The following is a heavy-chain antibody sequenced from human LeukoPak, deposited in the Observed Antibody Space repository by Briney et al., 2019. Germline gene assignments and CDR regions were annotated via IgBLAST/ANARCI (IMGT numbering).Heavy chain of an antibody. CDR3: ASCIVVVHSEYYYYGMDV. V-gene: IGHV1-69*13. CDR2: IIPIFGTA. D-gene: IGHD2-15*01. CDR1: GGTFSSYA. Sequence: ASVKVSCKASGGTFSSYAISWVRQAPGQGLEWMGGIIPIFGTANYARKFQGRVTITADESTSTAYMELSSPRSEDTAVYYCASCIVVVHSEYYYYGMDVWGQGTTVTVSS. J-gene: IGHJ6*02.